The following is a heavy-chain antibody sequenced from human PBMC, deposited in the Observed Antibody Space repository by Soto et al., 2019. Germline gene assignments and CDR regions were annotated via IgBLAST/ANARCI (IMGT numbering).Heavy chain of an antibody. J-gene: IGHJ5*02. V-gene: IGHV4-4*07. Sequence: SETLSLTCTVSGDSFSNYYCNWVRKSAGKGLEWIGRIYPTGSTTYNPSLKSRLTMSVDASKNQFSLRLTSMTPADTAVYYCATGRSEVVPGAMDTWGQGTLVTAPQ. CDR2: IYPTGST. CDR1: GDSFSNYY. D-gene: IGHD2-2*01. CDR3: ATGRSEVVPGAMDT.